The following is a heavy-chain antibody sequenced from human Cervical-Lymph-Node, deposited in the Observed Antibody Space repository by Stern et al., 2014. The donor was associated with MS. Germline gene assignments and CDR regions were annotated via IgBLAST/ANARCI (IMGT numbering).Heavy chain of an antibody. J-gene: IGHJ5*02. Sequence: HVQLQESGPGLVKPSETLSLTCTVSGGSISSYYWSWIRQPPGKGLDRIVYIYYSGSTNYNPPLKSRVPISVDPPKTKFSLKLSSVTAADTAVYYGARGAGWFDPWGQGTLVTVSS. V-gene: IGHV4-59*01. CDR1: GGSISSYY. D-gene: IGHD3-10*01. CDR2: IYYSGST. CDR3: ARGAGWFDP.